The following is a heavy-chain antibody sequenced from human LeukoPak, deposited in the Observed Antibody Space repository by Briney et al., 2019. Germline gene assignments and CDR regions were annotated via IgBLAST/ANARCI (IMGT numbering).Heavy chain of an antibody. V-gene: IGHV3-7*01. CDR2: IKQDGSEK. J-gene: IGHJ4*02. CDR3: ARVLLWFGEPLGFDY. Sequence: GGSLRLSCAASGFTFSRYWMSWVRQAPGKGLEWVANIKQDGSEKYYVDSVKGRFTISRDNAKNSLYLQMNSLRAEDTAVYYCARVLLWFGEPLGFDYWGQGTLVTVSS. CDR1: GFTFSRYW. D-gene: IGHD3-10*01.